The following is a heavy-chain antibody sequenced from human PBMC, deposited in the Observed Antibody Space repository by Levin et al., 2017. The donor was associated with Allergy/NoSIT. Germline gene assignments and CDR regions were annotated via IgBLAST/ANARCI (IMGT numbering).Heavy chain of an antibody. Sequence: GGSLRLSCAASGFTFSSYAMSWVRQAPGKGLEWVSAISGSGGSTYYADSVKGRFTISRDNSKNTLYLQMNSLRAEDTAVYYCAKVDGPPDYYDSSGYYYYFDYWGQGTLVTVSS. CDR1: GFTFSSYA. V-gene: IGHV3-23*01. CDR3: AKVDGPPDYYDSSGYYYYFDY. J-gene: IGHJ4*02. CDR2: ISGSGGST. D-gene: IGHD3-22*01.